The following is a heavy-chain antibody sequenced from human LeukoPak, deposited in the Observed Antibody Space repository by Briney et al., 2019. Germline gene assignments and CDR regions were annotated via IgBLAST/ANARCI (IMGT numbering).Heavy chain of an antibody. J-gene: IGHJ4*02. Sequence: WSNPNSGGTNYVHKFQGRVTMTRDTSISTAYMELSRLRSDDTAVYYCAREDIVATLVDYWGQGTLVTVSS. CDR3: AREDIVATLVDY. D-gene: IGHD5-12*01. V-gene: IGHV1-2*07. CDR2: SNPNSGGT.